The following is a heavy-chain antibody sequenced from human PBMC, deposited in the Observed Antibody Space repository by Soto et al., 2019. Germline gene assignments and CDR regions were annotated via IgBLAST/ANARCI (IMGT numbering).Heavy chain of an antibody. D-gene: IGHD3-22*01. J-gene: IGHJ4*02. CDR2: ISGDGGRT. CDR1: GFTFSIYA. CDR3: AKEHYYESGPDF. Sequence: GSLRLSCAASGFTFSIYAMSWVRQAPGKGLEWVSVISGDGGRTYYADSLKGRFTISRDNSKNTLYLQMNSLRAEDTAVYYCAKEHYYESGPDFWGQGTLVTVSS. V-gene: IGHV3-23*01.